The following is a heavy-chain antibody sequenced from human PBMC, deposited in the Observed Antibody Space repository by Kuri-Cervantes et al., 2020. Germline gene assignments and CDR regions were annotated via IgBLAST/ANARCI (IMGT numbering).Heavy chain of an antibody. V-gene: IGHV1-2*02. CDR3: ARVGVRGVILIFAFDI. J-gene: IGHJ3*02. CDR1: GYTFTGYY. Sequence: ASVKVSCKASGYTFTGYYMHWVRQAPGQGLEWMGWINPNSGGTNYAQKFQGRVTMTRDTSISTAYMELSRLRSDDTAVYYCARVGVRGVILIFAFDIWGQGTMVTVSS. D-gene: IGHD3-10*01. CDR2: INPNSGGT.